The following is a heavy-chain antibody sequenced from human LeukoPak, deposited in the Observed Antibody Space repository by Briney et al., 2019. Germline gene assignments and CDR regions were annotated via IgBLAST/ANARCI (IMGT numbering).Heavy chain of an antibody. D-gene: IGHD5-24*01. Sequence: TSETLSLTCNVSGGSISRYYWRWIRQPAGKGLEWIGRIYTSGSTNYNPSLKSRVTMSVDTSKNQFSLKLTSVTAADTAVYYCARDRDGYNFFDYWGQGTLVTVSS. CDR3: ARDRDGYNFFDY. CDR1: GGSISRYY. J-gene: IGHJ4*02. CDR2: IYTSGST. V-gene: IGHV4-4*07.